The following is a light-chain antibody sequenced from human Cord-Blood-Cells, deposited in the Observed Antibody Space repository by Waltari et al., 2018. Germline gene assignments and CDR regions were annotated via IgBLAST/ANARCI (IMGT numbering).Light chain of an antibody. CDR1: SSDDGGYNY. CDR3: CSYAGSYTWV. V-gene: IGLV2-11*01. CDR2: DVR. Sequence: QSALTQPRSVSGSPGQSVTISCTGTSSDDGGYNYVSWNQKHPGKSAKLMIYDVRKRPSGVPDRFSGSKSGNTASLTISGLQAEDEADCYCCSYAGSYTWVFGGGTKLTVL. J-gene: IGLJ3*02.